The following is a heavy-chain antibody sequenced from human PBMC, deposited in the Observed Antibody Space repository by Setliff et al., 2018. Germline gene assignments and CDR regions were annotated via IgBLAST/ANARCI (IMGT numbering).Heavy chain of an antibody. V-gene: IGHV3-49*04. D-gene: IGHD2-21*01. Sequence: GGSLRLSCTGSGFTFDDFALSWVRQAPGKGLEWVGFIRSKHYGGTEQYATSVEGRFTISRDNARNLLYLQMNSLRVDDTAVYYCSSYLVSWGQGALVTVSS. CDR2: IRSKHYGGTE. J-gene: IGHJ4*02. CDR1: GFTFDDFA. CDR3: SSYLVS.